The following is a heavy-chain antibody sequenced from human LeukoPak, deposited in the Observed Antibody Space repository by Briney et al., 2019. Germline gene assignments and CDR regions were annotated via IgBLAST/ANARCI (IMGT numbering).Heavy chain of an antibody. V-gene: IGHV3-23*01. Sequence: GGSLRLSCAASGFTFSSYAMSWVRQAPGKGLEWVSAISGSGGSTYYADSVKGRFTISRDNSKNTLYLQMNSLRAEDTAVYYCARETHYDSSGYHNDYWGQGTLVTVSS. CDR3: ARETHYDSSGYHNDY. CDR1: GFTFSSYA. CDR2: ISGSGGST. J-gene: IGHJ4*02. D-gene: IGHD3-22*01.